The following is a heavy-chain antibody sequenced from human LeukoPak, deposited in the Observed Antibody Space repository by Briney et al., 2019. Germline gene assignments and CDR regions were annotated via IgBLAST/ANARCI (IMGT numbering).Heavy chain of an antibody. CDR1: GGSISSSSYY. CDR2: IYYSGST. J-gene: IGHJ4*02. CDR3: ARDHGSDDSSGYNDY. D-gene: IGHD3-22*01. Sequence: PSETLSLTCTVSGGSISSSSYYWGWIRQPPGKGLGWIGSIYYSGSTYYNPSLKSRVTISVDTSKNQFSLKLSSVTAADTAVYYCARDHGSDDSSGYNDYWGQGTLVTVSS. V-gene: IGHV4-39*07.